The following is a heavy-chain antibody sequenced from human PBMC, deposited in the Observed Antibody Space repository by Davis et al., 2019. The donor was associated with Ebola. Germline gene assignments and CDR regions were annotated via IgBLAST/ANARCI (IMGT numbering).Heavy chain of an antibody. CDR3: ARGDWLYYYGMDV. J-gene: IGHJ6*02. D-gene: IGHD2-21*01. Sequence: SETLSLTCAVYGGSFSGYYWSWIRQPPGKGLEWIGEINHSGSTNYNPSLKSRVTISVDTSKNQFSLKLSSVTAADTAVYYCARGDWLYYYGMDVWGQGTTATVSS. V-gene: IGHV4-34*01. CDR1: GGSFSGYY. CDR2: INHSGST.